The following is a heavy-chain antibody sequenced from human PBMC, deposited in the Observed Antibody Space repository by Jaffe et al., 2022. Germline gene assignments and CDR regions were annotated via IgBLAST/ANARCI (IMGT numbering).Heavy chain of an antibody. CDR3: VRGVVTALFDY. Sequence: QVQLQESGPGLVKPSETLSLTCTVSGGSISSYYWSWIRQPPGKGLEWIGYIYYSGSTNYNPSLKSRVTISVDTSKNQFSLKLSSVTAADTAVYYCVRGVVTALFDYWGQGTLVTVSS. J-gene: IGHJ4*02. V-gene: IGHV4-59*01. CDR1: GGSISSYY. D-gene: IGHD2-21*02. CDR2: IYYSGST.